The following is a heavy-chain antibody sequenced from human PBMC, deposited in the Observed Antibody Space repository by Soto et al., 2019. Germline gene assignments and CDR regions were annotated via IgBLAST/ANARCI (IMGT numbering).Heavy chain of an antibody. V-gene: IGHV4-59*01. CDR2: IYYSGST. J-gene: IGHJ6*02. CDR3: ARADGGVYYYGMDV. CDR1: GGSISSYY. D-gene: IGHD4-17*01. Sequence: SETLSLTCTVSGGSISSYYWSWIRQPPGKGLEWIGYIYYSGSTNYDPSLKSRVTISVDTSKNQFSLKLSSVTAADTAVYYCARADGGVYYYGMDVWGQGTTVTVSS.